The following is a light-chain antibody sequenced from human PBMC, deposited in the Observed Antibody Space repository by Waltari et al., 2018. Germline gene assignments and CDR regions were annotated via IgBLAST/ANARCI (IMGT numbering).Light chain of an antibody. CDR3: SSYTSGTTWV. V-gene: IGLV2-14*03. Sequence: QSALTQPASVSGSPGQSITIACTGSSSDAGGYNYVSWYQQHPGKAPKLMIYEVNKWPSGVSNRFSGSKSGNTASLTISGLQAEDEADYYCSSYTSGTTWVFGGGTKVTVL. CDR1: SSDAGGYNY. CDR2: EVN. J-gene: IGLJ3*02.